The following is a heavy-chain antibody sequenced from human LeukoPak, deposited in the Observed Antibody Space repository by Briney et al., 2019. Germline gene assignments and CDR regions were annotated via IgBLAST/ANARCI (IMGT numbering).Heavy chain of an antibody. CDR1: GFTFSSYW. J-gene: IGHJ4*02. V-gene: IGHV3-7*01. CDR3: VRDWPPSDSSGFYSLEY. D-gene: IGHD3-22*01. Sequence: GGSLRLSCAVSGFTFSSYWMSWVRQTPGKGLEWVANIKQDGSEKYYVDSVKGRFIISRDNAKNSLYLQMNSLRAEDTAVYYCVRDWPPSDSSGFYSLEYWGQGTLVTVSS. CDR2: IKQDGSEK.